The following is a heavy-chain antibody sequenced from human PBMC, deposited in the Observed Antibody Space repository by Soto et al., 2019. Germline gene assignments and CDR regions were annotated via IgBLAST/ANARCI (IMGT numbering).Heavy chain of an antibody. CDR3: AKWYNYDRSGNPDY. V-gene: IGHV3-9*01. CDR2: INWNSGSI. D-gene: IGHD3-22*01. Sequence: EVQLVESGGGLVQPGRSLRLSCAASGFTFDDYAMHWVRQAPGKGLEWVSGINWNSGSIGYADSVKGRFTISRDNAKNSLYLQMNSLRTEDTALYYCAKWYNYDRSGNPDYWGQGTLVTVSS. J-gene: IGHJ4*02. CDR1: GFTFDDYA.